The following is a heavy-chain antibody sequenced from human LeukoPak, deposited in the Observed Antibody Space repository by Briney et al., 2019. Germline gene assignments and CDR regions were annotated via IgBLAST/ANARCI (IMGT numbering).Heavy chain of an antibody. CDR1: GGSFSGYY. V-gene: IGHV4-34*01. Sequence: SETLSLTCAVYGGSFSGYYWSWIRQPPEKGLEWIGEINHSGSTNYNPSLKSRVTISVDTSKNQFSLKLSSVTAAGTAVYYCASSKVIAARPFDDWGQGTLVTVSS. D-gene: IGHD6-6*01. CDR3: ASSKVIAARPFDD. CDR2: INHSGST. J-gene: IGHJ4*02.